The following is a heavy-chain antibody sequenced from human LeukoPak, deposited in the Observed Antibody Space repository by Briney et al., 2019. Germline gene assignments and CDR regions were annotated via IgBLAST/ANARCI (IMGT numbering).Heavy chain of an antibody. CDR2: ISGSGGST. CDR1: GFTFISYA. CDR3: AKGVGSSGYYSYFDY. Sequence: LGGSLRLSCAASGFTFISYAMSWVRQAPGKGLEWVSAISGSGGSTYYADSVKGRFTISRDNSKNTLYLQMNSLRAEDTAVYYCAKGVGSSGYYSYFDYWGQGTLVTVSS. J-gene: IGHJ4*02. D-gene: IGHD3-22*01. V-gene: IGHV3-23*01.